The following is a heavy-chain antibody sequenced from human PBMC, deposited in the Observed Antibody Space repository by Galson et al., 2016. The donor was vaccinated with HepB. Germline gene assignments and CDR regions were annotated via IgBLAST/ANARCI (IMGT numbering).Heavy chain of an antibody. CDR3: TFGSGHYWGGAFDI. D-gene: IGHD3-22*01. CDR2: ISNSGSTI. Sequence: SLRLSCAASGFSFGDYYMTWIRQAPGKGLNWLSYISNSGSTIYYADSVRGRFTISRDNAKNSLYLQMNSLRVEDTAVYYCTFGSGHYWGGAFDIWSQGTRVTVSS. J-gene: IGHJ3*02. V-gene: IGHV3-11*04. CDR1: GFSFGDYY.